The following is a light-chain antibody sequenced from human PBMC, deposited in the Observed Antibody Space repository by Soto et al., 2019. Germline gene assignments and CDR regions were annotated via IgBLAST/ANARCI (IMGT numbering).Light chain of an antibody. J-gene: IGKJ1*01. Sequence: DIQMTQSPPTLSASVGERVTITCRASQSISDWLAWYQQKPGKAPKLLIYAASTLESRVPSRFSGTGSGTEFTLTISGLQPDDFATYYCQQYYSFPRTFCQGTKVEIK. V-gene: IGKV1-5*01. CDR1: QSISDW. CDR3: QQYYSFPRT. CDR2: AAS.